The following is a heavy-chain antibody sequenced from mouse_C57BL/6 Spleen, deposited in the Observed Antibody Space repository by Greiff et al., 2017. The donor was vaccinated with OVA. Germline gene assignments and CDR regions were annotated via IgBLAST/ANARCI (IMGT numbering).Heavy chain of an antibody. D-gene: IGHD1-1*01. CDR2: ISSGSSTI. Sequence: EVKLVESGGGLVKPGGSLKLSCAASGFTFSDYGMHWVRQAPEKGLEWVAYISSGSSTIYYADTVKGRVTISRDNAKSTLFLQMTSLRSEDTAMYYCARNYYYGSRGYFDVWGTGTTVTVSS. J-gene: IGHJ1*03. CDR3: ARNYYYGSRGYFDV. V-gene: IGHV5-17*01. CDR1: GFTFSDYG.